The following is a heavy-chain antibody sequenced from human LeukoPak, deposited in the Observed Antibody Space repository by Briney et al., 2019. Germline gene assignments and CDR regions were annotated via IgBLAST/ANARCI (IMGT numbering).Heavy chain of an antibody. CDR2: INAGNGNT. Sequence: ASVTVSCTASGYTFTSYGISWVRQAPGQRLEWMGWINAGNGNTKYSQKFQGRVTITRDTSASTVYMELSSLRSEDTAVYYCARHRPRHGDTADYWGQGTLVTVSS. CDR3: ARHRPRHGDTADY. J-gene: IGHJ4*02. V-gene: IGHV1-3*01. CDR1: GYTFTSYG. D-gene: IGHD5-18*01.